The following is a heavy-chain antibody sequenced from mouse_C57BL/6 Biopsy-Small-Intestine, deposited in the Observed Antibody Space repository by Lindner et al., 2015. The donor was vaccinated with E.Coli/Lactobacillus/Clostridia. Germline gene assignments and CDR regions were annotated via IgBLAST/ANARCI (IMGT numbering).Heavy chain of an antibody. V-gene: IGHV1-80*01. Sequence: VQLQESGAELVKPGASVKISCKASGYAFSSYWMNWVKQRPGKGLEWIGQIYPGDGDTNYNGKFKGKATLTADKSSSTAYMQLSSLTSEDSAVYFCARGYYGSSYYFDYWGQGTTLTVSS. D-gene: IGHD1-1*01. CDR2: IYPGDGDT. CDR1: GYAFSSYW. CDR3: ARGYYGSSYYFDY. J-gene: IGHJ2*01.